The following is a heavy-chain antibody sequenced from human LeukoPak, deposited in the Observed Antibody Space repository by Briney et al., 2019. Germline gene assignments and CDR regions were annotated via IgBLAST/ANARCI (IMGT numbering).Heavy chain of an antibody. CDR1: GGSISSGGYY. J-gene: IGHJ6*02. V-gene: IGHV4-30-4*08. CDR3: AREWWYYDSSGYYYYGMDV. Sequence: PSETLSLTCTVSGGSISSGGYYWSWIRQPPGKGLEWIGYIYYSGSTYYNPSLKSRVTISVDTSKNQFSLKLSSVTAADTAVYYCAREWWYYDSSGYYYYGMDVWGQGTTVTVSS. D-gene: IGHD3-22*01. CDR2: IYYSGST.